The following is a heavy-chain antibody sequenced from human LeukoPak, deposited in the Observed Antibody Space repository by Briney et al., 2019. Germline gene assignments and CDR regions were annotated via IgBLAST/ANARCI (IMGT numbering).Heavy chain of an antibody. Sequence: ASVKVSCKASGGTFSSYAISWVRQAPGQGLEWMGGIIPIFGTANYAQKFQGRVTITADESTSTAYIELSSLRSEDTAVYYCARKKLVVPTYYYYGMDVWGQGTTVTVSS. D-gene: IGHD2-2*01. J-gene: IGHJ6*02. CDR1: GGTFSSYA. CDR3: ARKKLVVPTYYYYGMDV. CDR2: IIPIFGTA. V-gene: IGHV1-69*13.